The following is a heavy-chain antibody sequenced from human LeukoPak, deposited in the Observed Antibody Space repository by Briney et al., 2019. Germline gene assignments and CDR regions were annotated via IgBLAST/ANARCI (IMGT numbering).Heavy chain of an antibody. D-gene: IGHD1-26*01. CDR1: IDSFSNYH. V-gene: IGHV4-34*01. CDR3: ARGQGATVPQVGKNWFDP. CDR2: VNESGGT. Sequence: SETLSLTCAVYIDSFSNYHWNWIRQTPAKGMEWIGEVNESGGTNISPSLRSRVILSVDTSKNQFSLKLISVTVADTAIYYCARGQGATVPQVGKNWFDPWGQGTRVTASS. J-gene: IGHJ5*02.